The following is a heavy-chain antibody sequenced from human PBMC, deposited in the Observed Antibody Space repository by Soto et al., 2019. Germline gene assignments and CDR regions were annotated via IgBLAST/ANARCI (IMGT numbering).Heavy chain of an antibody. CDR1: GFTFSSYA. CDR2: ISYDGSNK. J-gene: IGHJ4*02. Sequence: QVQLVESGGGVVQPGRSLRLSCAASGFTFSSYAMHWVRQAPGKGLEWVAVISYDGSNKYYADSVKGRFTISRDNSKNTRYLQMKSLRAEDTAVYYCAAGGWYVVWTGFDYWGQGPLVTVSS. D-gene: IGHD6-19*01. V-gene: IGHV3-30-3*01. CDR3: AAGGWYVVWTGFDY.